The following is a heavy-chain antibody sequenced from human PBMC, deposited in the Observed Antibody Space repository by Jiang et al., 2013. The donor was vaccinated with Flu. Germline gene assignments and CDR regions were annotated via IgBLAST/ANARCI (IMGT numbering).Heavy chain of an antibody. CDR3: ARDLDYDSDYSDAFDM. CDR1: GGSISTYY. V-gene: IGHV4-59*01. J-gene: IGHJ3*02. D-gene: IGHD3-22*01. CDR2: ISYSGVT. Sequence: TVSGGSISTYYWSWIRQSQGRDWEWIGYISYSGVTGYNPSLRSRITMSIDTPRNQFFLQLSSVTAADSAMYYCARDLDYDSDYSDAFDMWGQGTLVTVSS.